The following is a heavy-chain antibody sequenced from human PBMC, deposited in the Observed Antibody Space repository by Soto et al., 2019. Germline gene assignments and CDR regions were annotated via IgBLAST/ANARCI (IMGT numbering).Heavy chain of an antibody. J-gene: IGHJ4*02. CDR2: IKSKTDGGTT. D-gene: IGHD2-2*01. Sequence: GGSLRLSCAASGFTFSNAWMNWVRQAPGKGLEWVGRIKSKTDGGTTDYAAPVKGRFTISRDDSKNTLYLQMNSLKTEDTAVYNCTTAYCISTSCYGESFDYWGQGTLVTVSS. V-gene: IGHV3-15*07. CDR3: TTAYCISTSCYGESFDY. CDR1: GFTFSNAW.